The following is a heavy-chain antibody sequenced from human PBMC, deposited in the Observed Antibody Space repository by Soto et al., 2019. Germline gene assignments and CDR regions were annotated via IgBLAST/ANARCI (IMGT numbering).Heavy chain of an antibody. J-gene: IGHJ3*01. CDR2: IYNSETT. V-gene: IGHV4-59*02. CDR1: GGSVSGYY. Sequence: SETLSLTCTVSGGSVSGYYWSWIRQPPGKGPEWIAYIYNSETTNFNSYLRSRLTISVDPSKKQFSLTLSSVTAADTAMYYCARLPGPSKPHPLTFDVWGQGTMVTVSS. CDR3: ARLPGPSKPHPLTFDV.